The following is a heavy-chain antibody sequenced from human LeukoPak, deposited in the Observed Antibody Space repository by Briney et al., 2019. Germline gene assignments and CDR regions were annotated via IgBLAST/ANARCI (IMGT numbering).Heavy chain of an antibody. J-gene: IGHJ4*02. Sequence: GGSLRLSCAASGFTFSSYSMNWVRQAPGKGLEWVSYISSSSSTIYYADSVKGRFTISRDNSKNTLYLQMNSLRAEDTAVYYCARERYNWNYAFGYWGQGTLVTVSS. D-gene: IGHD1-7*01. CDR1: GFTFSSYS. V-gene: IGHV3-48*01. CDR3: ARERYNWNYAFGY. CDR2: ISSSSSTI.